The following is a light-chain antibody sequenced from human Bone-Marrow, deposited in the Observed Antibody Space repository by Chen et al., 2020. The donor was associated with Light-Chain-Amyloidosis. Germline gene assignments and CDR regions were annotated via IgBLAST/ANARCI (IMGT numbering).Light chain of an antibody. J-gene: IGLJ1*01. CDR1: SRDVGGDNH. V-gene: IGLV2-14*01. CDR3: SAYTVRDALV. Sequence: QSAPTQPASVSGSPGQSITLPCTGTSRDVGGDNHVSWYQQHPDKAPKLMIYEITNRPSWVTDSFCGAKSDNTASLTISGLQTEDEADYFCSAYTVRDALVFGSGTRVTVL. CDR2: EIT.